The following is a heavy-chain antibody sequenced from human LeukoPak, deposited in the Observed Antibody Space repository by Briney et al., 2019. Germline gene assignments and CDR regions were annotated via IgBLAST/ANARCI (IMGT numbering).Heavy chain of an antibody. J-gene: IGHJ4*02. V-gene: IGHV3-23*01. CDR1: GFSFSDYA. D-gene: IGHD2-8*01. Sequence: GGSLRLSCAASGFSFSDYAMSWVRQAPGKGVEWVSGISGSAGTSYHADSVKGRFTISRDNSKNTLYLQMNSLRVEDTAVYYCARDRGVTPRRNYFDHWGQGSLVAVSS. CDR2: ISGSAGTS. CDR3: ARDRGVTPRRNYFDH.